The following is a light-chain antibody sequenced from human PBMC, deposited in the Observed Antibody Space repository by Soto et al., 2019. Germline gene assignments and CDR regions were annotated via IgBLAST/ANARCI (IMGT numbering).Light chain of an antibody. CDR1: QSVSSY. CDR3: QQRSNWPPR. J-gene: IGKJ1*01. V-gene: IGKV3-11*01. Sequence: EIVLTQSPATLSLSPGERATLSCRASQSVSSYLAWYQQKPGQAPSLLIYDASNRATGIPARFSGSGSGTDFTLTISSLEPEDCAVYYCQQRSNWPPRFGQGTKVEIK. CDR2: DAS.